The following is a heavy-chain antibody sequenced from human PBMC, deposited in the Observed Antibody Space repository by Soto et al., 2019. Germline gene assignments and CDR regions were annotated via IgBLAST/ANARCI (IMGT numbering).Heavy chain of an antibody. D-gene: IGHD1-7*01. CDR2: IDQDGSEK. CDR1: GFTFSSYW. CDR3: AASTTSFDM. Sequence: EVQLVESGGGLVPPGGSLRLSCAASGFTFSSYWMSWVRQDPGKGLEWVANIDQDGSEKYYVDSVKGRFTISRDNAKNSLFLQMNSLRVEDTAVYYCAASTTSFDMWGQGTMVTVSS. J-gene: IGHJ3*02. V-gene: IGHV3-7*05.